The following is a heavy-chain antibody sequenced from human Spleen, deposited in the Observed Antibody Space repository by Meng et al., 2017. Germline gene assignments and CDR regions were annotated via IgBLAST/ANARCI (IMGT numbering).Heavy chain of an antibody. CDR2: ISWNSGGI. J-gene: IGHJ4*02. V-gene: IGHV3-9*01. CDR3: ARDGDYYDSSGYYEPHFDY. CDR1: GFIFDDYA. Sequence: SLKISCAASGFIFDDYAMHWVRQAPGKGLEWVSGISWNSGGIGYADSVKGRFTISRDNAKNSLYLQMNSLRAEDTAVYYCARDGDYYDSSGYYEPHFDYWGQGTLVTVSS. D-gene: IGHD3-22*01.